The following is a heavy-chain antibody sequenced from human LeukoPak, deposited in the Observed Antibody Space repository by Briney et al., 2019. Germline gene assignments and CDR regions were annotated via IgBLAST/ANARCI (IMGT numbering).Heavy chain of an antibody. Sequence: GASVKVSCKVSGYTLTELSMHWVRQAPGKGLEWMGGFDPEDGETIYAQKFQGRVTMTEDTSTDTAYMELSSLRSEDTAVYYCASEPLSIAARGGFYYYYYGMDVWGQGTTVTVSS. V-gene: IGHV1-24*01. J-gene: IGHJ6*02. D-gene: IGHD6-6*01. CDR2: FDPEDGET. CDR3: ASEPLSIAARGGFYYYYYGMDV. CDR1: GYTLTELS.